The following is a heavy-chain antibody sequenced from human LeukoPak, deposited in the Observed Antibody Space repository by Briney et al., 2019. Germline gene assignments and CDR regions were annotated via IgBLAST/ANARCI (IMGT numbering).Heavy chain of an antibody. V-gene: IGHV1-46*03. J-gene: IGHJ4*02. CDR3: ARVRRYYDSTGYLDY. CDR2: INPSGGST. CDR1: GYTLTNYY. D-gene: IGHD3-22*01. Sequence: ASVKVSCKASGYTLTNYYMHWVRQAPGQGLEWMGIINPSGGSTSYAQNFQGRVTMTRDTSTSTVYMELSSLRSEDTAVYYCARVRRYYDSTGYLDYWGQGTLVTVSS.